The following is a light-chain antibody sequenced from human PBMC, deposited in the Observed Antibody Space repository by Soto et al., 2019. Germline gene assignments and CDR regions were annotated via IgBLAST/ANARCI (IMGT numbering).Light chain of an antibody. CDR2: LGS. CDR3: MQALKTPHT. V-gene: IGKV2-28*01. J-gene: IGKJ2*01. CDR1: QSLLHSNGYNY. Sequence: DIVMTQSPLSLPVTPGEPASISCRSSQSLLHSNGYNYLDWYLQKPGQSPQLLIYLGSNRSSGVPDRFSGSGSGTDFTLKISRVEAEDVGVYYCMQALKTPHTFGQGTK.